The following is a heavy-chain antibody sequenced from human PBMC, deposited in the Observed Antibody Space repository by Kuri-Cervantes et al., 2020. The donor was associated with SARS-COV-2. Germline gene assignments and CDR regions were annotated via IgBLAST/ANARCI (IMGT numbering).Heavy chain of an antibody. CDR1: GGTFSSYA. D-gene: IGHD6-6*01. Sequence: ASVKVSCKASGGTFSSYAISWVRQAPGQGLEWMGWINPNSGGTNYAQKFQGRVTMTRDTSISTAYMELSRLRSDDTAVYYCAREGPEYSSSPDFDYWGQGTLVTVSS. CDR3: AREGPEYSSSPDFDY. V-gene: IGHV1-2*02. J-gene: IGHJ4*02. CDR2: INPNSGGT.